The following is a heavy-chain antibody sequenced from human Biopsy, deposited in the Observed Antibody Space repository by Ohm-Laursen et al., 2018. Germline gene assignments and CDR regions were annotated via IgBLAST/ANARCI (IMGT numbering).Heavy chain of an antibody. J-gene: IGHJ6*02. CDR3: ARDRYRWDIAAVVAAHYNEKYYALDV. CDR2: ISAYNNNNT. Sequence: ASVKVSCNASGYTFGNYGVTWVRQAPGQGLEWMGWISAYNNNNTNYAQKFQGRVTMTADTSTDIAYMELRSLRSDDMAIYYCARDRYRWDIAAVVAAHYNEKYYALDVWGQGTTVTVSS. D-gene: IGHD2-15*01. CDR1: GYTFGNYG. V-gene: IGHV1-18*03.